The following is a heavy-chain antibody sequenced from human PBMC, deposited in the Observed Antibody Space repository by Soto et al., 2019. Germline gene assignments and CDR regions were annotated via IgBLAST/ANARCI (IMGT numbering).Heavy chain of an antibody. CDR3: GRLGGLATISYYFDY. CDR2: VYYSGST. V-gene: IGHV4-39*01. CDR1: GGSVSSSSYY. J-gene: IGHJ4*02. Sequence: SETLSLTCTVSGGSVSSSSYYWGWVRQPPGKGLEWIGSVYYSGSTYYKPSLESRVTISVDKSKNQFSLKLMSLSAADTAVYYCGRLGGLATISYYFDYWGQGALVTVSS. D-gene: IGHD3-16*01.